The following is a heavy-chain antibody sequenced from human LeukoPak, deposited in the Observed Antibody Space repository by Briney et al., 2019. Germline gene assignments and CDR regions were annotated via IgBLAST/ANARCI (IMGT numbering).Heavy chain of an antibody. CDR1: GITFSSSS. CDR3: AKDIYSSGWYGFFDY. CDR2: ISPGDYTA. J-gene: IGHJ4*02. D-gene: IGHD6-19*01. V-gene: IGHV3-23*01. Sequence: GGSLRLSCLASGITFSSSSMSWVRQAPGKGLEWVSAISPGDYTAYYADSVKGRFTVSRDNSKNTLYLQMNSLRAEDTAVYYCAKDIYSSGWYGFFDYWGQGTLVTVSS.